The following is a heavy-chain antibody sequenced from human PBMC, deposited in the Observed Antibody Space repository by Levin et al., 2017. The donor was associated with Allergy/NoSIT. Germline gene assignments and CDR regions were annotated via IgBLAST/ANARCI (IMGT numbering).Heavy chain of an antibody. Sequence: SQTLSLTCAVYGGSLSGYYWTWIRQPPGKRLEWIGEINHRRGTNYNSSLESRVYISIDTSQRQFSLELSSVTAADTALYYCARVNIAVAGTPFDSWGQGTLVTVSS. CDR2: INHRRGT. CDR3: ARVNIAVAGTPFDS. CDR1: GGSLSGYY. J-gene: IGHJ5*01. D-gene: IGHD6-19*01. V-gene: IGHV4-34*01.